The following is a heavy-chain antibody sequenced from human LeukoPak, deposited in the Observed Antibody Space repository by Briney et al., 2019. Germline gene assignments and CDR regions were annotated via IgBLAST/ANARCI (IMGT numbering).Heavy chain of an antibody. V-gene: IGHV1-2*02. CDR3: ARGEIAARPFDY. Sequence: ASVKVSCKASGYTFTVYYIHWVRQAPGQGLEWMVWVNPSSGDTDYAQKFQVSVTVTRDTSISPAYMELTSLKSDDTAVYYCARGEIAARPFDYWGQGTLVTVSS. D-gene: IGHD6-6*01. CDR2: VNPSSGDT. J-gene: IGHJ4*02. CDR1: GYTFTVYY.